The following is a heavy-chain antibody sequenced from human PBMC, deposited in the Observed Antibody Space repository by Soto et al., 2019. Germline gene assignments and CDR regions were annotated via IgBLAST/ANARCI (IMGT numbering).Heavy chain of an antibody. CDR1: GFTLSSYA. J-gene: IGHJ3*02. Sequence: GGSLRLSCAASGFTLSSYAMSWVRQAPGKGLEWVSAISGSGGSTYYADSVKGRFTISRDNSKNTLYLQMNSLRAEDTAVYYCAKDPIKTGENDAFDIWGQGTMVTVSS. V-gene: IGHV3-23*01. CDR2: ISGSGGST. D-gene: IGHD7-27*01. CDR3: AKDPIKTGENDAFDI.